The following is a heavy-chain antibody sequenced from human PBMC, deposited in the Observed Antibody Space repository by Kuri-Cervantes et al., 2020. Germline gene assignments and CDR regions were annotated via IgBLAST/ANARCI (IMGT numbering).Heavy chain of an antibody. CDR3: AKFGTTAVAGGTPEY. D-gene: IGHD6-19*01. V-gene: IGHV3-30*18. CDR2: ISYDGSNK. J-gene: IGHJ4*02. Sequence: GESLKISCAASGFTFSSYGMHWVRQAPGKGLEWVAVISYDGSNKYYADSVKGQFTISRDNSKNTLYLQMNSLRAEDTAVYYCAKFGTTAVAGGTPEYWGLGNLVTVSS. CDR1: GFTFSSYG.